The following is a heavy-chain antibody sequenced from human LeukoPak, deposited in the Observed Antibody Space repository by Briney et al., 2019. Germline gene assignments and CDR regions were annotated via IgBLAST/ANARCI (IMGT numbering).Heavy chain of an antibody. J-gene: IGHJ3*02. V-gene: IGHV4-39*02. CDR2: IYYSGST. CDR1: GGSISSSYYY. Sequence: PSETLSLTCTVSGGSISSSYYYWGWIRQPPGKGLEWIGSIYYSGSTYYNPSLKSRVTISVDTSKNQFSLKLRSVTAADTAVYYCAREFRGSSGYYYVSYAFDIWGQGTMVTVSS. CDR3: AREFRGSSGYYYVSYAFDI. D-gene: IGHD3-22*01.